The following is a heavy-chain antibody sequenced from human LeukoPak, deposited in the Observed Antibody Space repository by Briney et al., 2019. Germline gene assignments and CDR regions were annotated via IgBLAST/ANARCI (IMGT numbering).Heavy chain of an antibody. Sequence: PGGSLRLSCAASGFTFSSYAMSWIRQAPGKGLEWVSGISGSGGSSDYAESVKGRFTISRDNSKNTLYLQMNSLRAEDTAVYYCARIHGPFDYWGQGTLVTVSS. V-gene: IGHV3-23*01. CDR1: GFTFSSYA. CDR3: ARIHGPFDY. J-gene: IGHJ4*02. CDR2: ISGSGGSS. D-gene: IGHD4-17*01.